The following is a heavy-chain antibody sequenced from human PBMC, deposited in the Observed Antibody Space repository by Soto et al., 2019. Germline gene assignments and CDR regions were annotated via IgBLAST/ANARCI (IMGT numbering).Heavy chain of an antibody. CDR1: GYSFTTYW. CDR3: ARHEQYYFHSYGMDV. CDR2: INPTDSDT. J-gene: IGHJ6*02. Sequence: GESLKISCKGSGYSFTTYWIAWVRQMPGKDLEWMGIINPTDSDTKYSPSFQGQVTISADQSISTAYLQWSSLKASDTAMYYCARHEQYYFHSYGMDVWGQGTTVTVSS. V-gene: IGHV5-51*01.